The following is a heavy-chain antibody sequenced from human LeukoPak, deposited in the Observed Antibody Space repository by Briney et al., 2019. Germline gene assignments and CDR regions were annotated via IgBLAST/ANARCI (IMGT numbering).Heavy chain of an antibody. Sequence: QPGGSLRLSCGASGFTFSSYGMHWVRQAPGKGLEWVAVIWYDGSNRYYADSVRGRFTISRDNSKNTLYLQMNSLRAEDTAVYYCVRDRESGDTGAFDIWGQGTMVTVSS. J-gene: IGHJ3*02. CDR1: GFTFSSYG. D-gene: IGHD4-17*01. CDR2: IWYDGSNR. V-gene: IGHV3-33*01. CDR3: VRDRESGDTGAFDI.